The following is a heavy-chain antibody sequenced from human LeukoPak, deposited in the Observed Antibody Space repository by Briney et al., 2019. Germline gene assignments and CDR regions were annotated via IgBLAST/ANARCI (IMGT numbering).Heavy chain of an antibody. V-gene: IGHV3-74*01. CDR3: ARGKMTTECDY. Sequence: PGGSLRLSCAVSGFTFSSYWMHWVRQAPGKGLVWVSRINSDGSSTSYADSVKGRFTISRDNAKNTLYLQINSLRAEDTAVYYCARGKMTTECDYWGQGTLVTVSS. CDR1: GFTFSSYW. CDR2: INSDGSST. D-gene: IGHD4-11*01. J-gene: IGHJ4*02.